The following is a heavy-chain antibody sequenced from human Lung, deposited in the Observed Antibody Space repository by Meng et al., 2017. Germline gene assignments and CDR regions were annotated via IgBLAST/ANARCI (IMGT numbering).Heavy chain of an antibody. CDR2: IYHGGDT. D-gene: IGHD6-19*01. CDR1: GGSISGSDW. J-gene: IGHJ4*02. CDR3: ASWIYSCGWQ. V-gene: IGHV4/OR15-8*02. Sequence: QRQMHKAGPGLVTSSGTLSLTCVVSGGSISGSDWWSWVRQPPGKGLEWIGEIYHGGDTNYNPSLKSRVTIAIDRSKNQFSLKLSSVTAADTAVYYCASWIYSCGWQWGQGTLVTISS.